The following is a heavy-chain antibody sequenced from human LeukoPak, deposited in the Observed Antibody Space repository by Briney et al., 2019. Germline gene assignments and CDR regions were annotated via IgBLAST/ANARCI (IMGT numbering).Heavy chain of an antibody. D-gene: IGHD1-1*01. Sequence: SETLSLSCSLSGGAISGYYRSWIRQPPGKGLEWIGYIFYSGSTNYNPSLKSRVTMSVHTSENQFSLNLSSVTAADTAVYYCARGRTLDYWGQGTLVTVSS. J-gene: IGHJ4*02. CDR3: ARGRTLDY. CDR2: IFYSGST. CDR1: GGAISGYY. V-gene: IGHV4-59*01.